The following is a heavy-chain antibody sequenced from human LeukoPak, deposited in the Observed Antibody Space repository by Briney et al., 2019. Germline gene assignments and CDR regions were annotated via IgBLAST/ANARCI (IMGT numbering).Heavy chain of an antibody. CDR3: ARGGYCGSDSCYLWSRAIDP. Sequence: GGALRLSCAASGFTFSDYYMTWIRQAPGKGLEWVSYISRSGSTIHYADSVKGRFTISRDNAKNSLYLQMNSLRAEDTAVYYCARGGYCGSDSCYLWSRAIDPWGQGTLVTVPS. CDR1: GFTFSDYY. CDR2: ISRSGSTI. D-gene: IGHD2-2*01. V-gene: IGHV3-11*01. J-gene: IGHJ5*02.